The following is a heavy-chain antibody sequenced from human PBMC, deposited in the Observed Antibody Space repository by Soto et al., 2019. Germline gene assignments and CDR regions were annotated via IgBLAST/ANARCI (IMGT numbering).Heavy chain of an antibody. V-gene: IGHV3-48*03. D-gene: IGHD2-15*01. CDR2: ISSSGISR. CDR3: TCGYTVVVLATTHCCVDL. Sequence: GGSLRLSCAASGFTFSSYEMNWVRQAPGKGLEWVADISSSGISRYYADSVKGRFTISRDNSKNSLYLQMNSLRAEDTAMYYCTCGYTVVVLATTHCCVDLWGRGTLVTVSS. CDR1: GFTFSSYE. J-gene: IGHJ2*01.